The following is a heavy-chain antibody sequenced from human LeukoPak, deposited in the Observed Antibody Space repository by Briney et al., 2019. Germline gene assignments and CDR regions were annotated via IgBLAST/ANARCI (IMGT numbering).Heavy chain of an antibody. CDR1: GFTFSSYW. CDR2: ISSDGSST. Sequence: GGSLRLSCAASGFTFSSYWMHWVRQAPGKGLVWVSRISSDGSSTSYADSVKGRFTIPRDNAKNTLYLQMNSLRAEDTAVYYCARSMIFPPDSFDYWGQGTLVTVSS. V-gene: IGHV3-74*01. J-gene: IGHJ4*02. D-gene: IGHD3-22*01. CDR3: ARSMIFPPDSFDY.